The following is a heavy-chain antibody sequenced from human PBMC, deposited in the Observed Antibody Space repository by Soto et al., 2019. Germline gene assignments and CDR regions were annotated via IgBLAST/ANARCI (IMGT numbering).Heavy chain of an antibody. Sequence: QVQLQQWGAGLLKPSETLSLTCAVYGGSFSGYYWTWIRQPPGTGLEWIGEINHSGSTNYNPSLKSRVTISVDTSNHPFSLTLTSVTSAHSAVYYCARDKITGLFDYWGQGTLVTVSS. V-gene: IGHV4-34*01. CDR2: INHSGST. CDR1: GGSFSGYY. D-gene: IGHD2-8*02. J-gene: IGHJ4*02. CDR3: ARDKITGLFDY.